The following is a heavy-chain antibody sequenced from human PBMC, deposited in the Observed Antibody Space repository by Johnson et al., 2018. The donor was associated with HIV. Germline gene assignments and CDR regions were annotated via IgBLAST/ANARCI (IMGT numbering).Heavy chain of an antibody. CDR3: ARDPTIAWDLKGDAFDI. J-gene: IGHJ3*02. CDR2: ISYDGSNK. CDR1: GLTFSDYY. Sequence: QVQLVESGGGLVKPGGSLRLSCAAPGLTFSDYYMTWIRQAPGKGLEWVAVISYDGSNKYYADSVKGRFTISRDNSKNTLYLQMNSLRAEDTALYYCARDPTIAWDLKGDAFDIWGQGTMVTVSS. D-gene: IGHD1-26*01. V-gene: IGHV3-30*03.